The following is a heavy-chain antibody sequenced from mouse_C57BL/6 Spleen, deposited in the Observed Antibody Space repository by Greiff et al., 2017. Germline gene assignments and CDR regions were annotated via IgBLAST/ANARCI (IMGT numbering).Heavy chain of an antibody. V-gene: IGHV1-69*01. Sequence: QVQLQQPGAELVMPGASVKLSCKASGYTFTSYWMHWVKQRPGQGLEWIGEIDPSDSYTNCNQKFKGKSTLTVDKSSSTAYMQLSSLTSEDSAVYYCARIYYYGKGLDYWGQGTTLTVSS. CDR1: GYTFTSYW. CDR2: IDPSDSYT. D-gene: IGHD1-1*01. CDR3: ARIYYYGKGLDY. J-gene: IGHJ2*01.